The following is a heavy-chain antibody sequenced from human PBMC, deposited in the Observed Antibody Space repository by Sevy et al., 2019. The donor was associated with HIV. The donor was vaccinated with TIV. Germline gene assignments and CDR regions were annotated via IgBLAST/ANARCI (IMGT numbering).Heavy chain of an antibody. J-gene: IGHJ4*02. D-gene: IGHD3-16*01. V-gene: IGHV4-61*01. CDR2: IYYSGST. Sequence: SETLSLTCTVSGGSVSSGSYYWSWIRQPPGKGLAWIGYIYYSGSTNYNPSLKSRVTISVDTSKNQFSLKLSSVTAADTAVYYYASTRGRWLQLDYWGQGTLVTVSS. CDR1: GGSVSSGSYY. CDR3: ASTRGRWLQLDY.